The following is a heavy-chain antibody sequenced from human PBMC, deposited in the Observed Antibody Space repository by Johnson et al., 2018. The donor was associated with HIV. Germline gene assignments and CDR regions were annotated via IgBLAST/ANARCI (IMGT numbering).Heavy chain of an antibody. D-gene: IGHD1-26*01. Sequence: VHLVESGGGVVQPGRSLRLSCAASGFTVSSNYMSWVRQAPGKGLEWVSVIYSGGRTYHADSVKGRFTLSRDNSKNTLYLQMNSLRAEDTAVYYCASAWGELDDAFDIWGQGTMVTVSS. CDR1: GFTVSSNY. V-gene: IGHV3-66*01. CDR2: IYSGGRT. J-gene: IGHJ3*02. CDR3: ASAWGELDDAFDI.